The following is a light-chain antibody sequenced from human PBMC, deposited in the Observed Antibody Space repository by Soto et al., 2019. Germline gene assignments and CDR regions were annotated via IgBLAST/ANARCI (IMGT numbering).Light chain of an antibody. CDR2: EVT. J-gene: IGLJ1*01. CDR1: ASDVGVYNY. Sequence: QSVLTQPPSASGSLGQSVTISCTGTASDVGVYNYVSWYQQHPGKAPKLMIYEVTKRPSGVPDRFSGSKSGNKASLTVSGLQAEDEADYYCSSYAGSSTLDVVGTGTTVTVL. V-gene: IGLV2-8*01. CDR3: SSYAGSSTLDV.